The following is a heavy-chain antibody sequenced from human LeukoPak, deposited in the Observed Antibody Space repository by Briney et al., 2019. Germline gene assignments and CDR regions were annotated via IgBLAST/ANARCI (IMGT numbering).Heavy chain of an antibody. Sequence: SETLSLTCTVSGGSISSYYWSWIRQPPGKGLEWIGYIYYSGSTNYNPSLKSRVTISVDTSKNQFSLKLSSVTAADTAVYYCARVVTIFGVVNGHDYWGQGTLVTVSS. D-gene: IGHD3-3*01. CDR2: IYYSGST. J-gene: IGHJ4*02. CDR1: GGSISSYY. CDR3: ARVVTIFGVVNGHDY. V-gene: IGHV4-59*08.